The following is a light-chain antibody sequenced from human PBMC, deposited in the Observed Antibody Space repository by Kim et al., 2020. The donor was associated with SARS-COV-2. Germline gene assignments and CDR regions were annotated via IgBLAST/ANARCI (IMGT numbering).Light chain of an antibody. CDR2: DVS. V-gene: IGLV2-11*01. CDR3: CSYAGSYSVV. Sequence: QSALTQPRSVSGSPGQSVTISCTGTSSDVGGYNYVSWYQHHPGKAPKLMIYDVSKRPSGVPDRFSGSKSGNTASLTASGLQAEDEADYYCCSYAGSYSVVFGGGTQLTVL. CDR1: SSDVGGYNY. J-gene: IGLJ2*01.